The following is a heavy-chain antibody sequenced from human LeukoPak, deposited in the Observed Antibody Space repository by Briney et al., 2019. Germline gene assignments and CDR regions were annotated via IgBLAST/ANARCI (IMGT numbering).Heavy chain of an antibody. J-gene: IGHJ4*02. CDR2: ISSGGDNK. CDR3: GREPSGNNYGYVDY. V-gene: IGHV3-30-3*01. CDR1: GFTFSSNA. D-gene: IGHD5-18*01. Sequence: PGGSLRLSCAASGFTFSSNAMHWVRQAPGKGLEWVAFISSGGDNKYYADSVKGRFSISRDNPKNTLYLQMNSLSAEDAAVFYCGREPSGNNYGYVDYWGQGTQVTVSS.